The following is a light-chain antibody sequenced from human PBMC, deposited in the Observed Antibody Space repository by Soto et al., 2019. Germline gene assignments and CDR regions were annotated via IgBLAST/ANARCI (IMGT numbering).Light chain of an antibody. Sequence: EIVMTQSPATLSVSPGERATLSCRASQSVSSNLAWYQQKPGQAPRLLIYDASTRATGIPSRFSGSGSGTEFTLTISSLQSEDFAVYYCQQYNNCPPMAFGQGTKVEIK. CDR3: QQYNNCPPMA. CDR2: DAS. J-gene: IGKJ1*01. V-gene: IGKV3-15*01. CDR1: QSVSSN.